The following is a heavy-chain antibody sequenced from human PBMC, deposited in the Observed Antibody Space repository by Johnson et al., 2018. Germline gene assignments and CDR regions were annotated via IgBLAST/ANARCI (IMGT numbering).Heavy chain of an antibody. CDR1: GFTFSSYG. CDR2: ISYDGRNK. V-gene: IGHV3-30*03. J-gene: IGHJ6*02. Sequence: QVQLVQSGGGVVQPGRSLRLSCAASGFTFSSYGMHWVRQAPGKGLEWVAVISYDGRNKYYADSVKGRFTISRDNSKNTLYLQMNSLRAEDTAVYYCAREMGIIRANYYYYGMDVGGQGTTVTVSS. D-gene: IGHD3-3*01. CDR3: AREMGIIRANYYYYGMDV.